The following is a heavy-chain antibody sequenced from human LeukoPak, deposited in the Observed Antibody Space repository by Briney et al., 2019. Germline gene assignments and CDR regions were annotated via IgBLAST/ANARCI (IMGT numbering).Heavy chain of an antibody. CDR3: ARDRIQLWTSFDY. CDR1: GFTFSSYA. J-gene: IGHJ4*02. CDR2: ISYDGSNK. D-gene: IGHD5-18*01. V-gene: IGHV3-30-3*01. Sequence: PGGSLRLSCAASGFTFSSYAMHWVRQAPGKGLEWVAVISYDGSNKYYADSVKGRFTISRDNSKNTLYLQMNSLRAEDTAVYYCARDRIQLWTSFDYWGQGTLVTVSS.